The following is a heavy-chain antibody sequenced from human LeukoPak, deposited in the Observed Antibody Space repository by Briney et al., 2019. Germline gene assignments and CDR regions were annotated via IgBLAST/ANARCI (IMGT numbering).Heavy chain of an antibody. Sequence: GGSLRLSCAASGFTFSDYSMNWVRQAPGKGLEWVASISSSSPYIYYTDSVKGRFTISRDNAKNSLYLQMNSLRAEDTAVYYCARLYSRVGPFDYWSQGTLVTVSS. CDR3: ARLYSRVGPFDY. V-gene: IGHV3-21*01. CDR1: GFTFSDYS. D-gene: IGHD5-18*01. J-gene: IGHJ4*02. CDR2: ISSSSPYI.